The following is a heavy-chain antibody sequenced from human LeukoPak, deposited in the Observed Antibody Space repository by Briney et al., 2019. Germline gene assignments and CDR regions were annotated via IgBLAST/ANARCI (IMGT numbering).Heavy chain of an antibody. Sequence: PGGPLRLSCAASGFTFSDYYMSWIRQAPGKGLEWVSYISSGGRTIYYADSVKGRFTMSRDNAKNSLYLQMNSLRAEDTAVYYCARPVVAATTPDTFDIWGQGTMVTVSS. V-gene: IGHV3-11*04. CDR3: ARPVVAATTPDTFDI. D-gene: IGHD2-15*01. CDR1: GFTFSDYY. CDR2: ISSGGRTI. J-gene: IGHJ3*02.